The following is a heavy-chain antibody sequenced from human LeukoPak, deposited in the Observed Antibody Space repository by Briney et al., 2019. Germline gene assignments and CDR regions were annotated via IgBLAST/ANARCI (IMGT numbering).Heavy chain of an antibody. CDR3: ATEIVGYGDVHYFDS. CDR1: GYTFTGYY. J-gene: IGHJ4*02. CDR2: INPNSGGT. Sequence: GASVKVSCKASGYTFTGYYMHWVRQAPGQGLEWMGWINPNSGGTNYAQTFQGRVTMTRDTSITTAYMELSRLRSEDTAMYYCATEIVGYGDVHYFDSWGQGTLVTVSS. D-gene: IGHD4-17*01. V-gene: IGHV1-2*02.